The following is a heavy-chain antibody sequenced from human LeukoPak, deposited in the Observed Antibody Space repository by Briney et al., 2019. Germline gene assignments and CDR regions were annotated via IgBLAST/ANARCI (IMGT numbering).Heavy chain of an antibody. D-gene: IGHD1-1*01. Sequence: PGGSLRLSCAASGFTFSSYWMSWVRQAPGKGLEWVANIKQDGSEKYYVDSVKGRFTISRDNAKNSLYLQMNSLRAEDTAVYYCARVGSRYKRDGHGRYDPWGQGTLVTVSS. CDR2: IKQDGSEK. V-gene: IGHV3-7*01. J-gene: IGHJ5*02. CDR1: GFTFSSYW. CDR3: ARVGSRYKRDGHGRYDP.